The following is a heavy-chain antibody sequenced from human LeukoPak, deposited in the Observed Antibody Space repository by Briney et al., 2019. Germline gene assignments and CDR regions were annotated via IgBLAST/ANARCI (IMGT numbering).Heavy chain of an antibody. V-gene: IGHV3-7*01. CDR2: IKQDGSEK. CDR1: GFTFSSYW. J-gene: IGHJ4*02. Sequence: GGSLRLSCAASGFTFSSYWMSWVRQAPGKGLEWVANIKQDGSEKYYVDSAKGRFTISRDNAKNSLYLQMNSLRAEDTAVYYCARDLGGKYYYDSSGKTQNDYWGQGTLVTVSS. D-gene: IGHD3-22*01. CDR3: ARDLGGKYYYDSSGKTQNDY.